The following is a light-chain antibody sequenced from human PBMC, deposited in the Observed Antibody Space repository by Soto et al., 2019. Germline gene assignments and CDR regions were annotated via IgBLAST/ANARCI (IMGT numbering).Light chain of an antibody. V-gene: IGKV3-15*01. CDR3: QQYNIWPPWT. CDR2: GAS. J-gene: IGKJ1*01. CDR1: QRGRSN. Sequence: EIVVTQSPAPRSVSPGARATLSCRASQRGRSNLAWYQKKSGQPPRLLIYGASTRAPGIPARFSGSGSGTEFTLTISRLQSDDFAVYYCQQYNIWPPWTFGQGTNVEIK.